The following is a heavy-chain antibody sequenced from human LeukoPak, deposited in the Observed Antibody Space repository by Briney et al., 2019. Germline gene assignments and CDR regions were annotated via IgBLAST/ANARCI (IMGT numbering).Heavy chain of an antibody. J-gene: IGHJ4*02. CDR2: IGVSGATT. V-gene: IGHV3-23*01. CDR1: GFTFSSYA. Sequence: GRSLRLSCAASGFTFSSYAMHWVRQAPAKGLEWLSGIGVSGATTYYADSVKGRFTISRDNSKNTLYLQMNSLRGEDTAVYYCAKDVQRFSSSWYYFDSWGQGTLVTVSS. CDR3: AKDVQRFSSSWYYFDS. D-gene: IGHD6-13*01.